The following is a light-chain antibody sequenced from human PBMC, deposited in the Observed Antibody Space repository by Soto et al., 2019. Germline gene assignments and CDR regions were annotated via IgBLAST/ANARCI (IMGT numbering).Light chain of an antibody. V-gene: IGLV2-14*01. Sequence: QSALTQPASVSGSPGQSITISCTGTSGDVGAYNYVSWYQQHPGKAPKLMIYDVNIRPSGVSNRFSGSKSGNTASLTISGLQAEDVADYYCTSWTTSTTMKFGGGTQLTVL. CDR2: DVN. CDR1: SGDVGAYNY. J-gene: IGLJ2*01. CDR3: TSWTTSTTMK.